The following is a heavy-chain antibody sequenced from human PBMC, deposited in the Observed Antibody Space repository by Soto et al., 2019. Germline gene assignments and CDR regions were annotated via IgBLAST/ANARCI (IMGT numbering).Heavy chain of an antibody. Sequence: SETLSLTCAVSGYSISSGYYWGWIRQPPGKGLEWIGSIYHSGSNYYNPSLKSRATISEDTSKNHFSLKLSSVTAAATAVYYCARPRLRSIAMVRGIIVAPNAVDYWGKGTLVTVSS. CDR2: IYHSGSN. D-gene: IGHD3-10*01. J-gene: IGHJ4*02. V-gene: IGHV4-38-2*01. CDR1: GYSISSGYY. CDR3: ARPRLRSIAMVRGIIVAPNAVDY.